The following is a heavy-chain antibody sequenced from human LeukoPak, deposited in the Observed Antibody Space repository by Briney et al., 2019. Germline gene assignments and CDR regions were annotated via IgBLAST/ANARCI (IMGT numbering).Heavy chain of an antibody. D-gene: IGHD1-26*01. V-gene: IGHV1-69*05. Sequence: SVKVSCKASGGTLSSYAISWVRQAPGQGLEWMGRIIPIFGTANYAQKFQGRVTITTDESTSTAYMELSSLRSEDTAVYYCARHGGSLAHYYYYYMDVWGKGTTVTVSS. CDR2: IIPIFGTA. CDR1: GGTLSSYA. CDR3: ARHGGSLAHYYYYYMDV. J-gene: IGHJ6*03.